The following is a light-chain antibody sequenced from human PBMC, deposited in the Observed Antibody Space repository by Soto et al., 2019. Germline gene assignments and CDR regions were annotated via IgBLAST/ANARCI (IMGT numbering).Light chain of an antibody. J-gene: IGKJ1*01. CDR3: QLYSGSPWT. CDR1: QSISHKY. V-gene: IGKV3-20*01. Sequence: EIVLTQSPGTLSMSPGERATLSCRASQSISHKYLAWFQKRPGQAPRLLIHGVSFRATGIPDRFSASGFGTDFTLTISRLEPEDFAVYYCQLYSGSPWTFGQGTKVEIK. CDR2: GVS.